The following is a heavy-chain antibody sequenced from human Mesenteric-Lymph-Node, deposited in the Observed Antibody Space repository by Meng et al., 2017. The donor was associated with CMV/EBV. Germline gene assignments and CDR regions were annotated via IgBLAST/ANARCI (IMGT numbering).Heavy chain of an antibody. J-gene: IGHJ3*02. D-gene: IGHD1-26*01. Sequence: GESLKISCAASGFTFGTYSMNWVRQAPGKGLEWVSGISGNGGSTWYADSVKGRFTFSRDNSKNTLYLQMNSLRAEDTALYYCAKSPRDVGSLGAFETWGRGTMVTVSS. CDR1: GFTFGTYS. CDR2: ISGNGGST. V-gene: IGHV3-23*01. CDR3: AKSPRDVGSLGAFET.